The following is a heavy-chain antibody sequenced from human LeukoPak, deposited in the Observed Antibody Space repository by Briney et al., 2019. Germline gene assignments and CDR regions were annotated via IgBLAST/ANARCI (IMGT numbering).Heavy chain of an antibody. V-gene: IGHV1-2*02. CDR1: GYTFTGYY. J-gene: IGHJ5*02. CDR2: INPDSGAT. D-gene: IGHD3-9*01. Sequence: GASVKVSCKASGYTFTGYYMHWVRQAPGQGLEWMGWINPDSGATNYAQKFQGRVTMTRDTSISTAYMELSRLRSDDTAVFYCARALRYPNLFDPWGQGTLVTVSS. CDR3: ARALRYPNLFDP.